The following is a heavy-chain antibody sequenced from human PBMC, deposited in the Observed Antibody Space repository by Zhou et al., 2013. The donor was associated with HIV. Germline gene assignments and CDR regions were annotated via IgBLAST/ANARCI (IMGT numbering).Heavy chain of an antibody. CDR1: GYTLSDYG. J-gene: IGHJ4*02. Sequence: QVQLVQSGAEVKKPGSSVKVSCKASGYTLSDYGIIWVRQAPGQGLEWMGWTRANNEDTHYAQRFQGRVTMSTDTSRNTAYMELRSLTFGDTALYYCAGRNLWGQGTLVTVS. V-gene: IGHV1-18*01. CDR2: TRANNEDT. CDR3: AGRNL.